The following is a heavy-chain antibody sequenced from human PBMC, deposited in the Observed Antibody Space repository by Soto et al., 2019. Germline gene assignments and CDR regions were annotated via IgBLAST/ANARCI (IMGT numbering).Heavy chain of an antibody. D-gene: IGHD2-15*01. CDR2: ASGSGSGT. CDR3: AKGRHGVVDAPDT. V-gene: IGHV3-23*01. Sequence: GGSLRLSCSASGFTFSDYAMAWVRQAPGKGLEWVSSASGSGSGTYYADSVKGRFTISRDNSKNTLFLHMTNLRAGDTALYFCAKGRHGVVDAPDTWRQGTLVTVSS. J-gene: IGHJ5*02. CDR1: GFTFSDYA.